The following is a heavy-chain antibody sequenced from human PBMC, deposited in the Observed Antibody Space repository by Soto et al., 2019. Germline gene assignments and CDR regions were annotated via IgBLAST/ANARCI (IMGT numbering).Heavy chain of an antibody. V-gene: IGHV4-61*01. CDR2: IFYSGST. CDR1: GGSISSSSYY. J-gene: IGHJ6*02. D-gene: IGHD3-3*01. Sequence: SETLSLTCTVSGGSISSSSYYWSWIRQPPGKGLEWFGYIFYSGSTNYNPSLKSRVTISVDTSKNQFSLMLSSVTAADTAVYYCARFDYDFWSGYPLRAYYGMDVWGQGTTVTVSS. CDR3: ARFDYDFWSGYPLRAYYGMDV.